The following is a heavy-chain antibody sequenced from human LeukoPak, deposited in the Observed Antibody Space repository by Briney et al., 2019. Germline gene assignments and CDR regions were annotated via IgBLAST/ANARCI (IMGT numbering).Heavy chain of an antibody. V-gene: IGHV4-34*01. CDR3: ARVWESEDYYYYYMDV. Sequence: SETLSLTCAVYGGSFSGYYWSWIRQPPGKGLEWIGEINHSGSTNYNPSLKSRVTISVDTSKNQFSLKLSSVTAADTAVYYCARVWESEDYYYYYMDVWGKGTTVTISS. D-gene: IGHD3-3*01. CDR2: INHSGST. CDR1: GGSFSGYY. J-gene: IGHJ6*03.